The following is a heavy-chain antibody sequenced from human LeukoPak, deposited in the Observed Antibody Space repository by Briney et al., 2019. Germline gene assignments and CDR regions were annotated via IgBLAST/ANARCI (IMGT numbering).Heavy chain of an antibody. CDR2: IHPGDSDT. D-gene: IGHD3-9*01. Sequence: KGGESLEILWKGSGYSFNNFCLGWVRQMPGKGLEWMGIIHPGDSDTRYSPSFQGQVTISADKSISTAYLQWSSLKASDTAMYYCARQYYDILVGSTSFDNCGQGTLVTVSS. CDR3: ARQYYDILVGSTSFDN. J-gene: IGHJ5*02. V-gene: IGHV5-51*01. CDR1: GYSFNNFC.